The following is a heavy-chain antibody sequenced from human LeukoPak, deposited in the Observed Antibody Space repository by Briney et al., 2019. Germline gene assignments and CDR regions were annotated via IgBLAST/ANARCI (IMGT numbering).Heavy chain of an antibody. D-gene: IGHD2-2*01. V-gene: IGHV4-30-4*01. CDR3: ARDRIHCSSTSCDFYYYYYGMDV. CDR1: GGSISSGDYY. J-gene: IGHJ6*02. Sequence: PSQTLSLTCTVSGGSISSGDYYWSWIRQPPGKGLEWIGYIYYSGSTYYNPSLKSRVTISVDTSKNRFCLKLISVPAADTVVYYFARDRIHCSSTSCDFYYYYYGMDVWGQGTTVTVSS. CDR2: IYYSGST.